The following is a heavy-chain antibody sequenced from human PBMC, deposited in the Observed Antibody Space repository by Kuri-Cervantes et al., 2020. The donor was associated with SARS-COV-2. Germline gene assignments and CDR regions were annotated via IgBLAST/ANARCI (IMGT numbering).Heavy chain of an antibody. J-gene: IGHJ4*02. CDR2: IYHSGST. CDR1: GYSISSGYY. Sequence: SQTLSLTCAVSGYSISSGYYWGWIRQPPGKGLEWIGSIYHSGSTYYNPSLKSRVTISVDTSKNQFSLTLSSVTAADTAVYYCASSHCSSTSCYKWALDYWGQGTLVTVSS. D-gene: IGHD2-2*02. CDR3: ASSHCSSTSCYKWALDY. V-gene: IGHV4-38-2*01.